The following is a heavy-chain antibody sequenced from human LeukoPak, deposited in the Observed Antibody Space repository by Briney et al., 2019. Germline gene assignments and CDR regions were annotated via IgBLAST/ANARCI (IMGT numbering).Heavy chain of an antibody. CDR1: GGSISSYY. CDR3: ARVGPYIEVDP. CDR2: IYYSGST. Sequence: SETLSLTCTVSGGSISSYYWSWIRQPPGKGLEWIGYIYYSGSTKYNPALKSRVTISVDTSKNQFSLQLSSLTASDTAVYYCARVGPYIEVDPWGQGTLVIVSS. D-gene: IGHD5-12*01. V-gene: IGHV4-59*08. J-gene: IGHJ5*02.